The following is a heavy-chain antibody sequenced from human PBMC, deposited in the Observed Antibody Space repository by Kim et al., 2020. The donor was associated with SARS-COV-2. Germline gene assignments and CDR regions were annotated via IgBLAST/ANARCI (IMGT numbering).Heavy chain of an antibody. CDR3: TSGYCSGGTCYPQFDP. J-gene: IGHJ5*02. Sequence: GESLKISCAASGFTLSGTATHWVRQASGKGLEWVGRIKSKGNTYATAYGASVKGRFTISRDDSENTAYLQMNSLKAEDTAVYYCTSGYCSGGTCYPQFDPWGQGTLVTVSS. CDR1: GFTLSGTA. V-gene: IGHV3-73*01. D-gene: IGHD2-15*01. CDR2: IKSKGNTYAT.